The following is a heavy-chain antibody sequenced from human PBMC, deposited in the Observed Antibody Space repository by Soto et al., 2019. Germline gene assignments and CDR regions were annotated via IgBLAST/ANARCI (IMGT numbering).Heavy chain of an antibody. CDR1: GGTFSSYA. J-gene: IGHJ6*02. Sequence: GASVKVSCKASGGTFSSYAISWVRQAPGQGLEWMGGIIPIFGTANYAQKSQGRVTITADESTSTAYMELSSLRSEDTAVYYCARDGTRAAAGSIYYYGMDVWGQGTTVTVSS. CDR2: IIPIFGTA. D-gene: IGHD6-13*01. V-gene: IGHV1-69*13. CDR3: ARDGTRAAAGSIYYYGMDV.